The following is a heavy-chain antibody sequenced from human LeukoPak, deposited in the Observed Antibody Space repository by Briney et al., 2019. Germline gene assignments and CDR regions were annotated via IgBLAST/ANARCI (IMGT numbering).Heavy chain of an antibody. CDR1: GFTFSSYG. CDR3: AKPRGYSCDYYMDV. V-gene: IGHV3-30*18. Sequence: PGGSLRLSCAATGFTFSSYGMPWVRKAPGKGLEWVALISYDGSNKYYADSVKGRFTISRDNSKNTLYLQMNSLRAEDTAVYYCAKPRGYSCDYYMDVWGKGTTVTVSS. J-gene: IGHJ6*03. D-gene: IGHD5-18*01. CDR2: ISYDGSNK.